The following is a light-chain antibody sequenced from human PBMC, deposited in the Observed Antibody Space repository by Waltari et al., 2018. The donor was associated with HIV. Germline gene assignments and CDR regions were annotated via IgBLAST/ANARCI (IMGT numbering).Light chain of an antibody. CDR1: QGISTY. V-gene: IGKV1-9*01. J-gene: IGKJ4*01. Sequence: IQLTQSPSFLSASVGDRVTITCRATQGISTYLAWYQQKPGKAPKLLIFTASALQSGVPSRFSGSGSGTEFTLTISGLQPEDFVTYYCQQLKSYPLTFGGGTKVEIK. CDR3: QQLKSYPLT. CDR2: TAS.